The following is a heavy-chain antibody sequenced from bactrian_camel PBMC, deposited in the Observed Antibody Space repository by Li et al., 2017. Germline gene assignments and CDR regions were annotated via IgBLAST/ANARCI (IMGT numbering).Heavy chain of an antibody. D-gene: IGHD6*01. V-gene: IGHV3S40*01. J-gene: IGHJ4*01. CDR1: GFTFSSND. Sequence: VQLVESGGGLVQPGGSLRLSCAASGFTFSSNDIRWVRQAPGKGLEWVSWIHRSGDRTYYADSVKGRSTISQDTAKNTVYLQIDNLKPRDTAMYYCAAGTVLSVSTKCEYDYWGQGTQVTVS. CDR2: IHRSGDRT. CDR3: AAGTVLSVSTKCEYDY.